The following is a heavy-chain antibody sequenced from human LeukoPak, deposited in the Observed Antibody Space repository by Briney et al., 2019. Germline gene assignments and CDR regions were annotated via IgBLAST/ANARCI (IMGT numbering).Heavy chain of an antibody. J-gene: IGHJ4*02. CDR1: GFTFDDYA. D-gene: IGHD2-15*01. Sequence: GGSLRLSCAASGFTFDDYAVHWVRQAPGKGLEWVSGISWNSGSIGYADSVKGRFTISRDNAKNSLYLQMNSLRAEDMALYYCAKDPFPYCSGGSCYSVYFDYWGQGTLVTVSS. V-gene: IGHV3-9*03. CDR2: ISWNSGSI. CDR3: AKDPFPYCSGGSCYSVYFDY.